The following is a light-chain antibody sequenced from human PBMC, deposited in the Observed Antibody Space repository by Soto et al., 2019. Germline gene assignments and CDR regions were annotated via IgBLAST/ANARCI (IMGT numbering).Light chain of an antibody. CDR2: RIF. CDR3: QQYGSSPRT. V-gene: IGKV3-20*01. CDR1: QSVSGY. Sequence: EIVMTQSPGTVSVFPGETVTLSCRASQSVSGYLDWFHQKPGQAPRLVLLRIFTRATGIPDRFSGSGSGTDFTLTISRLEPEDFAVYYCQQYGSSPRTFGQGTKVDI. J-gene: IGKJ1*01.